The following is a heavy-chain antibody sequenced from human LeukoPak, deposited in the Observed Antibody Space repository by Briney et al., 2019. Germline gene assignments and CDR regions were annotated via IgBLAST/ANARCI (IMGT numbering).Heavy chain of an antibody. D-gene: IGHD3-9*01. Sequence: GSSVKVSCKASGGTFSRYAISWVRQAPGQGLEWMGGIIPIFGTANHAQKFQGRVTITADESTSTAYMELSSLRSEDTAVYYCARLPLTGYSRGYYYGVDVWGQGTTVTVSS. J-gene: IGHJ6*02. CDR2: IIPIFGTA. CDR3: ARLPLTGYSRGYYYGVDV. CDR1: GGTFSRYA. V-gene: IGHV1-69*01.